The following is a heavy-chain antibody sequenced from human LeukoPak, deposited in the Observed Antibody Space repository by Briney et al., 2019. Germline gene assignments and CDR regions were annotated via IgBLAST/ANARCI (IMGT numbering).Heavy chain of an antibody. J-gene: IGHJ4*02. V-gene: IGHV3-53*01. CDR3: ARDRRSGSDFYYFDY. Sequence: PGGSLRLSCAASGFTVSSNYMSWVRQAPGKGLEWVSVIYSGGSTYYADSVKGRFTISRDNSKNTLYLQMNSLRAEDTAVYYCARDRRSGSDFYYFDYWGQGTLVTVSS. CDR2: IYSGGST. CDR1: GFTVSSNY. D-gene: IGHD3-10*01.